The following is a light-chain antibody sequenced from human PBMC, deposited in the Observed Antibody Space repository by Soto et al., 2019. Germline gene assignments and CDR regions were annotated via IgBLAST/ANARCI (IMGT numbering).Light chain of an antibody. CDR1: QTISSW. CDR2: KAS. CDR3: QHYHSYSEE. V-gene: IGKV1-5*03. Sequence: DIQMTQSPSTLSGSVGDRVTITCRASQTISSWLAWYQQKPGKAPKLLIYKASTLKSGVPSRFSGSGSGTEFTLTISSLQPDDFATYYFQHYHSYSEEFGQGTKVYIK. J-gene: IGKJ1*01.